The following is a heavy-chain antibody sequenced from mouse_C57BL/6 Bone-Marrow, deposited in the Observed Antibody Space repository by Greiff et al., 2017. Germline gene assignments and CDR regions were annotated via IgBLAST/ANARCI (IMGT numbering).Heavy chain of an antibody. Sequence: QVHVKQSGAELVRPGTSVKVSCKASGYAFTNYLIEWVKQRPGQGLEWIGVINPGSGGTNYNEKFKGKATLTADKSSSTAYMQLSSLTSEDSAVYFCARFYYYGSSLFGYWGQGTTLTVSS. CDR2: INPGSGGT. CDR3: ARFYYYGSSLFGY. CDR1: GYAFTNYL. J-gene: IGHJ2*01. D-gene: IGHD1-1*01. V-gene: IGHV1-54*01.